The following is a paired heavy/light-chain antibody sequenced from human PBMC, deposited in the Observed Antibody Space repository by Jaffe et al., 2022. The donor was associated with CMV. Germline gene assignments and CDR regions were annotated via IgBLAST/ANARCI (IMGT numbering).Light chain of an antibody. CDR2: DAS. CDR1: QSVSFS. V-gene: IGKV3-11*01. J-gene: IGKJ4*01. Sequence: EVVLTQSPATLSLSPGERAILSCRASQSVSFSVSWYQQKPGQVPRLLIYDASNRAIGIPARFSGSGSETEFTLTISSLEPDDFAMYYCQQHIHRPVTFGGGTKVEIK. CDR3: QQHIHRPVT.
Heavy chain of an antibody. J-gene: IGHJ4*02. D-gene: IGHD2-21*01. CDR2: IGSSGVTT. CDR1: GFTFTDYA. Sequence: EVQLLDSGGGSVQPGGSLRLSCAASGFTFTDYAMNWVRQTPGKGLECISSIGSSGVTTFYADSVQGRFTISRDNSKNTLSLEMNSLRAEDTAVYYCAKGPFSEHVLSYFDHWGQGTVVTVSS. CDR3: AKGPFSEHVLSYFDH. V-gene: IGHV3-23*01.